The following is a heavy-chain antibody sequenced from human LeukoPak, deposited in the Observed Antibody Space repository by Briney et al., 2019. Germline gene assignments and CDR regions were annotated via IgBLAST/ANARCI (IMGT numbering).Heavy chain of an antibody. D-gene: IGHD4-11*01. J-gene: IGHJ4*02. CDR1: GYTFTSHY. CDR3: ASCLHVTTLSFDY. Sequence: ASVKVSCKASGYTFTSHYMHWVRQAPGQGLEWMGIINPSGGSTSYAQKFQGRVTMTRDTSTSTVYMELSSLRSEDTAVYYCASCLHVTTLSFDYWGQGTLVTVSS. V-gene: IGHV1-46*01. CDR2: INPSGGST.